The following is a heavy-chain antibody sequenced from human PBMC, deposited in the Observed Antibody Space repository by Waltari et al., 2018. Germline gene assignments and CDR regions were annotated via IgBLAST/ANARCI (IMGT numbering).Heavy chain of an antibody. V-gene: IGHV4-34*01. CDR1: GGSFSGYY. CDR3: ARGYYSNYHYFDY. J-gene: IGHJ4*02. Sequence: QVQLQQWGAGLLKPSETLSLTCAVYGGSFSGYYWSWIRQPPGKGLEWIGEINHSGSTNYNPSLKSRVTISVDTSKNQFSRKLSSVTAADTAVYYCARGYYSNYHYFDYWGQGTLVTVSS. D-gene: IGHD4-4*01. CDR2: INHSGST.